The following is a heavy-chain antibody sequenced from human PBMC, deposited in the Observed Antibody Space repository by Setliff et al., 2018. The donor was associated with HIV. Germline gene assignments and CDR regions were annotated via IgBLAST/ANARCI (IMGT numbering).Heavy chain of an antibody. D-gene: IGHD3-3*01. J-gene: IGHJ2*01. CDR3: ARVFGVVTPYWYFDL. CDR1: GDSISSTNW. V-gene: IGHV4-4*02. CDR2: IYHIGST. Sequence: PSETLSLTCSVSGDSISSTNWWSWVRQPPGKGLEWIGEIYHIGSTTYNPSLKSRVTILVDKSKNQFSPKLSSVTAADTALYYCARVFGVVTPYWYFDLWGRGTLVTVSS.